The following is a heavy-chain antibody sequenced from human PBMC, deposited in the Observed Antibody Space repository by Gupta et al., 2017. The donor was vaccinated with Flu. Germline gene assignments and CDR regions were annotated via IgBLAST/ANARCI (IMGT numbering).Heavy chain of an antibody. D-gene: IGHD2-8*01. CDR2: INHSGST. J-gene: IGHJ5*02. CDR1: GGSFNGYY. Sequence: QVQLQQWGAGLLKPSETLSLTCDVYGGSFNGYYWNWIRQPPGKGLEWIGEINHSGSTNYNPSLKSRVTISVDTSKNQFSLKLSSVTAADTAVYYCARGREMVLWPGGDWFDPWGQGTLVTVSS. V-gene: IGHV4-34*01. CDR3: ARGREMVLWPGGDWFDP.